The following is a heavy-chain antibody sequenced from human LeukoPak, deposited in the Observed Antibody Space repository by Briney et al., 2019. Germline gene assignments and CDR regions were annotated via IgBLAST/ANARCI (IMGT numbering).Heavy chain of an antibody. CDR1: GYTFTSYG. Sequence: ASVKVSCKASGYTFTSYGISWVRQAPGQGLEWMGWISAYNGNTNYAQKLQGRVTMTTDTSTSTAYMELRSLRSDDTAVYYCARATYYDFWSGYYSMAFDIWGQGTMVTVSS. V-gene: IGHV1-18*01. CDR2: ISAYNGNT. D-gene: IGHD3-3*01. J-gene: IGHJ3*02. CDR3: ARATYYDFWSGYYSMAFDI.